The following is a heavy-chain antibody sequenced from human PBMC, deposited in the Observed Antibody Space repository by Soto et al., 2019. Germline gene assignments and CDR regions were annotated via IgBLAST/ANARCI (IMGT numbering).Heavy chain of an antibody. V-gene: IGHV4-59*01. Sequence: SETLSLTCTVSGDSISSYYWSWIRQPPGKGLEWIGYIYYSGSTNYNPSLKSRVTISVDTSKNQFSLKLSSVTAADTALYYCVRAGTGYQLDYWGQGTLVTVSS. D-gene: IGHD3-9*01. CDR1: GDSISSYY. CDR3: VRAGTGYQLDY. J-gene: IGHJ4*02. CDR2: IYYSGST.